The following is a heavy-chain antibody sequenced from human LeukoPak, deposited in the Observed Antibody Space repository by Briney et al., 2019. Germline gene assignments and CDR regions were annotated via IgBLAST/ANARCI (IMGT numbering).Heavy chain of an antibody. CDR3: ARHRSPGSTYQLLWFNAFDI. Sequence: SSETLSLTCAVSGYSISSGYYWGWIRQPPGKGLEWIGSIYHSGSTYYNPSLKSRVTISVDTSKNQFSLKLSPVTAADTAVYYCARHRSPGSTYQLLWFNAFDIWGQGTMVTVSS. CDR2: IYHSGST. CDR1: GYSISSGYY. V-gene: IGHV4-38-2*01. J-gene: IGHJ3*02. D-gene: IGHD2-2*01.